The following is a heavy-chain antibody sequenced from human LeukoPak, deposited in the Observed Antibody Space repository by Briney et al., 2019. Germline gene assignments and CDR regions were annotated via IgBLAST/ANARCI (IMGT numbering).Heavy chain of an antibody. D-gene: IGHD3-9*01. CDR2: IYYSGST. CDR1: GGSISSGDYY. CDR3: ARAPTHYDILTALDY. V-gene: IGHV4-30-4*08. Sequence: PSETLSLTCTVSGGSISSGDYYWSWIRQPPGKGLEWIGYIYYSGSTYYNPSLKSRVTISVDTSKNQFSLKLSSVTAADTAVYYCARAPTHYDILTALDYWGLGTLVTVSS. J-gene: IGHJ4*02.